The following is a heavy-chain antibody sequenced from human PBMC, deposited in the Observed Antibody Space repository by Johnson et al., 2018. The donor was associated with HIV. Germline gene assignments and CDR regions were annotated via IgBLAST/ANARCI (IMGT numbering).Heavy chain of an antibody. CDR3: AREGVVATITDAFDI. Sequence: QVQLVESGGGVVQPGRSLRVSCAASGFTFSSYGMHWVRQAPGKGLEWVAVIWYDGSNKYYADSVKGRFTISRDNSKNTLYLQMNSLRAEDTAVYYCAREGVVATITDAFDIWGQGTMVTVSS. CDR2: IWYDGSNK. V-gene: IGHV3-33*08. CDR1: GFTFSSYG. J-gene: IGHJ3*02. D-gene: IGHD5-12*01.